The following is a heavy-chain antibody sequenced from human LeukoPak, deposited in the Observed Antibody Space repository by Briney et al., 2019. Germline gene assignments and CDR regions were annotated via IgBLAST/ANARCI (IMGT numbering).Heavy chain of an antibody. J-gene: IGHJ3*01. V-gene: IGHV5-10-1*01. D-gene: IGHD3-16*01. CDR1: QYTFSNYW. CDR3: ARHKVLGGITIDVFDL. Sequence: GESLQISCQGLQYTFSNYWITWVRQVPGEGLEWMGMIDPSDTYTKYSPSFQGHVTLSVDKSIDTAYLQWSGLEASDTAIYFCARHKVLGGITIDVFDLWGQGTLVTVSS. CDR2: IDPSDTYT.